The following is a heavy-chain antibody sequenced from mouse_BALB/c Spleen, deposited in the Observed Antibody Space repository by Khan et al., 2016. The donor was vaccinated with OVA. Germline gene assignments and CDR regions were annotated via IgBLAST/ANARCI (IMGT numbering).Heavy chain of an antibody. Sequence: QVQLKQSGAEVAKPGASVKMSCKASGYTFTAYWIHWVKQRPGQGLEWIGHIDPSTSYTEYNQKFKDKATLTTDKSSSTAYMQLSSLTSEDSAVYYCARRGLVGIFAYWGQGTLVTVSA. J-gene: IGHJ3*01. V-gene: IGHV1-7*01. D-gene: IGHD1-1*02. CDR2: IDPSTSYT. CDR1: GYTFTAYW. CDR3: ARRGLVGIFAY.